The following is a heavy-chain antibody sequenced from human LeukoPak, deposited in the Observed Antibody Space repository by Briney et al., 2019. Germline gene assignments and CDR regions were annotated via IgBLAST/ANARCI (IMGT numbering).Heavy chain of an antibody. CDR2: IYYSGST. V-gene: IGHV4-59*01. J-gene: IGHJ4*02. CDR1: GGSISSSY. D-gene: IGHD6-19*01. CDR3: AGSVADIYYFDY. Sequence: SETLSLTCTVSGGSISSSYWSWIRQPPGKGLEWIGYIYYSGSTNYNPSLKSRVTTSVDTSKNQFSLKVRSVTAADTAVYYCAGSVADIYYFDYWGQGTLVTVSS.